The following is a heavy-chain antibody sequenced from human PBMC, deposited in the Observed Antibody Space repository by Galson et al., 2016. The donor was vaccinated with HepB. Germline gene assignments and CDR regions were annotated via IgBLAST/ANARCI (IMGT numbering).Heavy chain of an antibody. J-gene: IGHJ4*02. CDR2: ISGTGGTT. V-gene: IGHV3-23*01. D-gene: IGHD3-3*01. CDR1: GFTFSNYA. Sequence: SLRLSCAASGFTFSNYAMSWVRQAPGKGLEWGSGISGTGGTTYYADSVKGRFTISRDNSKKPLYLRMNSLRAEDTAVYYCAKGDDFWSGYYGGLWGQGTLVTVSS. CDR3: AKGDDFWSGYYGGL.